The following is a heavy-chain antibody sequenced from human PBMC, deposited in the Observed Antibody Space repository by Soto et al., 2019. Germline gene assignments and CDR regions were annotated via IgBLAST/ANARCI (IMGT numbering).Heavy chain of an antibody. Sequence: SETLSLTCAVSGHSISSGYYWGWIRQPPGKALEWIGSFYHSGSTYYNPSLKSRVTISVDTSKNQFSLKLSSVTAADTAVYYCARGEYYGSGNYFDYWGQGTLVTVSS. CDR1: GHSISSGYY. D-gene: IGHD3-10*01. CDR2: FYHSGST. CDR3: ARGEYYGSGNYFDY. J-gene: IGHJ4*02. V-gene: IGHV4-38-2*01.